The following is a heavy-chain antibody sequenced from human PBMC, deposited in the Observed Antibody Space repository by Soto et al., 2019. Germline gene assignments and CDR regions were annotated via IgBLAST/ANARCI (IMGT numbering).Heavy chain of an antibody. J-gene: IGHJ4*02. CDR3: ATDLAGGVQLWSGGIAVGY. CDR2: IWYEGSNK. V-gene: IGHV3-33*01. D-gene: IGHD5-18*01. CDR1: GFTFSSYG. Sequence: GGSLRLSCAAPGFTFSSYGMHWVRQAPGKGLEWVAVIWYEGSNKYYADSVKGRFTISRDNSKNTLYLQMNSLRAEDTAVYYCATDLAGGVQLWSGGIAVGYWGPAPLVTVS.